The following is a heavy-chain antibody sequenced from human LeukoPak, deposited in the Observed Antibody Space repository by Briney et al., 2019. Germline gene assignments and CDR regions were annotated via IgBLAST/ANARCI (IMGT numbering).Heavy chain of an antibody. V-gene: IGHV3-30-3*01. CDR1: GFTFSSYA. CDR3: TKVMSTVRFYWYGVDV. D-gene: IGHD4-17*01. J-gene: IGHJ6*02. Sequence: TGGSLRLSCAASGFTFSSYAMHWVRQAPGKGLEWVAVISYDGSNKYYADSVRGRFTISRDSSKNTLYLQMYSLRAEDTAVYYCTKVMSTVRFYWYGVDVWGQGTTVTVSS. CDR2: ISYDGSNK.